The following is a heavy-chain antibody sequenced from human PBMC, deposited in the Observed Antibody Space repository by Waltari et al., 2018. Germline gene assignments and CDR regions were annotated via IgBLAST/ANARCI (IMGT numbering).Heavy chain of an antibody. J-gene: IGHJ4*02. CDR3: AKGRSGFGVVTFDY. V-gene: IGHV3-23*03. Sequence: EVQLLESGGGLVQPGGSLRLSCAASGFTFSSYAMSWVRQAPGKGLEWVSVIYSGGSTYDADSVKGRFTISRDNSKNTLYLQMNSLRAEDTAVYYCAKGRSGFGVVTFDYWGQGTLVTVSS. CDR1: GFTFSSYA. CDR2: IYSGGST. D-gene: IGHD3-3*01.